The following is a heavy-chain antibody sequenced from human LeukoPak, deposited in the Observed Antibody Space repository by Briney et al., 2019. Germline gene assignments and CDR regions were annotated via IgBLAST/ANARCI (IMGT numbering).Heavy chain of an antibody. Sequence: GGSLRLSCAAAGFTFEDYGMHWVRQAPGKGLEWVSGISWDSGTIGYADSVKGRFTISRDNAKNSLYLQMNSLRAEDTALYYCAKGSAGDFDYWGQGTLVTASS. CDR1: GFTFEDYG. V-gene: IGHV3-9*01. CDR2: ISWDSGTI. CDR3: AKGSAGDFDY. J-gene: IGHJ4*02. D-gene: IGHD6-13*01.